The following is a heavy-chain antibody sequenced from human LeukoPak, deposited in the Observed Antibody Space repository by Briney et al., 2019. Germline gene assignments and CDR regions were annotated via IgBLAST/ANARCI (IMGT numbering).Heavy chain of an antibody. J-gene: IGHJ4*02. Sequence: PGGSLRLSCVASGFTFTTYLMHWVRQVPGKGLVWVARINTDGRVTTYADSVKGRFTVSRDNAENTLYLQMNNLRPEDTAVYYCIRETHVGLHLEYWGQGTLATVSA. D-gene: IGHD3-10*02. CDR2: INTDGRVT. V-gene: IGHV3-74*01. CDR3: IRETHVGLHLEY. CDR1: GFTFTTYL.